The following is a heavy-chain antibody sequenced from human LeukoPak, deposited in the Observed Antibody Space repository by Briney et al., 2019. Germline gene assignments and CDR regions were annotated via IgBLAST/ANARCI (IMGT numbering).Heavy chain of an antibody. CDR3: ARIYYDFWSGYPEQLDY. D-gene: IGHD3-3*01. CDR2: IYYSGST. J-gene: IGHJ4*02. V-gene: IGHV4-39*01. Sequence: SETLSLXCTVSGGSISSSSYYWGWIRQPPGKGLEWIGSIYYSGSTYYNPSLKSRVAISVDTSKNQFSLKLSSVTAADTAVYYCARIYYDFWSGYPEQLDYWGQGTLVTVSS. CDR1: GGSISSSSYY.